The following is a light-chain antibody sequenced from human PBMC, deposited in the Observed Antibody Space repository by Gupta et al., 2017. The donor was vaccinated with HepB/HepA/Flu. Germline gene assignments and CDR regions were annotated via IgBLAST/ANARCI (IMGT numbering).Light chain of an antibody. Sequence: DIPMTQSPSTLSASVGDRVSFTCRASQTINYWLSWYQQKPGKAPKLLIYQASTLQSGVPSRFSGSGFGTEFTLTITSLQPDDFATYHCQQYDNCPRTFGQGTKVEIK. CDR1: QTINYW. CDR2: QAS. J-gene: IGKJ1*01. CDR3: QQYDNCPRT. V-gene: IGKV1-5*03.